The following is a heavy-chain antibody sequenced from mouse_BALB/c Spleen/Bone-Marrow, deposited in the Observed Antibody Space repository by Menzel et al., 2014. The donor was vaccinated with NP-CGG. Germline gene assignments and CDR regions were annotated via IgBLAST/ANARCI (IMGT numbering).Heavy chain of an antibody. CDR1: GFTFSDYY. CDR3: ARGGIYYGMDY. V-gene: IGHV5-12*02. J-gene: IGHJ4*01. CDR2: ISNGGGST. Sequence: EVKLMESGGGLVQPGGSLKLSCATSGFTFSDYYMYWVRQTPEKRLEWVAYISNGGGSTYYPDTVKGRFTTSRDNAKNTLYLQMSRLKSEDTAMYYCARGGIYYGMDYWGQGTSVTVSS.